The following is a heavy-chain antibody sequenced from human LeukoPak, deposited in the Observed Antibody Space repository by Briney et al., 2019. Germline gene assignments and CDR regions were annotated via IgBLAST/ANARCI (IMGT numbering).Heavy chain of an antibody. D-gene: IGHD2-21*02. V-gene: IGHV1-2*02. CDR3: ARDFFVVTASYSNWFDP. CDR1: GYTFTGYY. Sequence: ASVKVSCKASGYTFTGYYMHWVRQAPGQGLEWMGWINPNSGGTNYAQKFQGRVTMTRDMSTSTVYMELSSLRSEDTAVYYCARDFFVVTASYSNWFDPWGQGTLVTVSS. CDR2: INPNSGGT. J-gene: IGHJ5*02.